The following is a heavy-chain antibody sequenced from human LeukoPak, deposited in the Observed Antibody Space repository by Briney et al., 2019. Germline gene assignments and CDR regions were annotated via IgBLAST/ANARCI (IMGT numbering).Heavy chain of an antibody. D-gene: IGHD4-17*01. CDR3: TTVGGSYGDYVVWNAFDI. Sequence: GGSLRLSCAASGFTFSNAWMSWFRQAPGKGLEWVGRIKSKTDGGTTDYAAPVKGRFTISRDDSKNTLYLQMNSLKTEDTAVYYCTTVGGSYGDYVVWNAFDIWGQGTMVTVSS. CDR2: IKSKTDGGTT. CDR1: GFTFSNAW. J-gene: IGHJ3*02. V-gene: IGHV3-15*01.